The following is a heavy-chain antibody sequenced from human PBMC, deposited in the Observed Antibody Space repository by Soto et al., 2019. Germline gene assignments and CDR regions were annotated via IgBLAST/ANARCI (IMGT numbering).Heavy chain of an antibody. Sequence: PGGSLRLSCAASGFTFSDYYMSWIRQAPGKGLERVSYISSSSSYTNYADSVKGRFTISRDNAKNSLYLQMNSLRAEDTAVYYCARDASVVVAASWFDPWGQGTLVTVSS. D-gene: IGHD2-15*01. V-gene: IGHV3-11*06. J-gene: IGHJ5*02. CDR3: ARDASVVVAASWFDP. CDR1: GFTFSDYY. CDR2: ISSSSSYT.